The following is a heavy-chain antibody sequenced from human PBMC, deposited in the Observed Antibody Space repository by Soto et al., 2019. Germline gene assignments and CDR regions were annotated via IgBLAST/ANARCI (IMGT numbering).Heavy chain of an antibody. CDR3: ASRDPGTSVDY. V-gene: IGHV4-4*02. CDR2: IYRTGST. Sequence: QVQLQESGPGLVKPSGTLSLTCAVSGGSFTSHNWWTWVRQPPGQGLEWIGEIYRTGSTNYNPSLTSRVTISLDKSENQVSLKVSSLTAADTAVYYCASRDPGTSVDYWGQGTLVTVSS. D-gene: IGHD1-7*01. CDR1: GGSFTSHNW. J-gene: IGHJ4*02.